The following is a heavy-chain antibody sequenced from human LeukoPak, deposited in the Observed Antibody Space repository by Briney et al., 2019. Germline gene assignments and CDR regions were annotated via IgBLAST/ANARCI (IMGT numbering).Heavy chain of an antibody. J-gene: IGHJ4*02. CDR2: ISSSSSYI. V-gene: IGHV3-21*01. D-gene: IGHD1/OR15-1a*01. CDR3: ARESLVNTFDF. Sequence: GGSLRLSCAASGFTFSSYSMNWVRQAPGKGLEWVSSISSSSSYIYYADSVKGRFTISRDNAKNSLYLQMNSLRAEDTAVYYCARESLVNTFDFWGQGTLVTVSS. CDR1: GFTFSSYS.